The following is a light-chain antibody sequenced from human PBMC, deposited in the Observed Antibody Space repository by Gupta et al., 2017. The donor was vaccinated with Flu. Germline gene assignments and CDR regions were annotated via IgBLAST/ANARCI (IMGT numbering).Light chain of an antibody. V-gene: IGLV3-1*01. CDR2: QDN. CDR3: QAWDSSTVV. J-gene: IGLJ2*01. Sequence: SPGQTASITCSGDRVGNKYACWYRQKPGQSPVLVIYQDNKRPSGIPERFSGSNSGNTATLTISGTQAMDEADYYCQAWDSSTVVFGGGTELTVL. CDR1: RVGNKY.